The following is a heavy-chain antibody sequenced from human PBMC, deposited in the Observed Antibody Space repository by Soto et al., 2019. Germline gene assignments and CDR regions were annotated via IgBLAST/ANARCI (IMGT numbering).Heavy chain of an antibody. V-gene: IGHV1-46*01. J-gene: IGHJ6*02. D-gene: IGHD3-10*01. Sequence: ASVKVSCKASGYTFTNYNVHWVRQAPGQGLEWMGRINPSDGSTAYAQKFQGRVTVTRDTSTSTVYMELSSLRSEDTTLYYCARVSFHVRGVPDGMDVWGQGTTVTVSS. CDR1: GYTFTNYN. CDR3: ARVSFHVRGVPDGMDV. CDR2: INPSDGST.